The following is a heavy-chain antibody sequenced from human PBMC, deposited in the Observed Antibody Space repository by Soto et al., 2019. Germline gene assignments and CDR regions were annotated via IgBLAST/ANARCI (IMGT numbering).Heavy chain of an antibody. CDR2: VWYDGKTK. V-gene: IGHV3-33*01. D-gene: IGHD3-10*01. Sequence: QVQLVESGGGVVQPERSLRLSCAASGFTFSNYGMHWVRQAPGKWMEWVAVVWYDGKTKYYADSVEGRFTISRDNSRNTRFLQMNSLRAEDTAVYHCARDRGSDDPIDYWGQGTLVTVSS. J-gene: IGHJ4*02. CDR3: ARDRGSDDPIDY. CDR1: GFTFSNYG.